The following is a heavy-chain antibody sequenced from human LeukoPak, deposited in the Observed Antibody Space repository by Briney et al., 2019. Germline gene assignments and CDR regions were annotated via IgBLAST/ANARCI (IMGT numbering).Heavy chain of an antibody. V-gene: IGHV4-38-2*02. CDR3: ARGYDFWSGHRYYYMDV. CDR2: IYHSGST. CDR1: GYSISSGYY. D-gene: IGHD3-3*01. Sequence: SETLSLTCTVSGYSISSGYYWGWIRQPPGKGLEWIGSIYHSGSTYYNPSLKSRVTISVDTSKNQFSLKLSSVTAADTAVYYCARGYDFWSGHRYYYMDVWGKGTTVTVSS. J-gene: IGHJ6*03.